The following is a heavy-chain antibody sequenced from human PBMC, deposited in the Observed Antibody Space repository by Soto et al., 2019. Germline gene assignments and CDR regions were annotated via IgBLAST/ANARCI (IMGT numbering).Heavy chain of an antibody. D-gene: IGHD3-10*01. CDR3: AREGEWFGELLSGYYFDY. V-gene: IGHV4-34*01. J-gene: IGHJ4*02. CDR1: GGPFSGYY. Sequence: SETLSLTCTVYGGPFSGYYWSWIRQPPGKGLEWIGEINHSGSTNYNPSLKSRVTISVDTSKNQFSLKLSSVTAADTAVYYCAREGEWFGELLSGYYFDYWGQGTLVTVSS. CDR2: INHSGST.